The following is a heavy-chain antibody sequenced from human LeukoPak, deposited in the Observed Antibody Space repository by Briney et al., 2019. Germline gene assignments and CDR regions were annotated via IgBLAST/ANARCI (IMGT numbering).Heavy chain of an antibody. J-gene: IGHJ4*02. CDR3: ARAHYSSGWRSFDY. CDR1: GFTVSRNY. V-gene: IGHV3-66*01. Sequence: GGSLRLSCAASGFTVSRNYMSWVRQAPGKGLEWVSLIYSGGSTYYADSVKGRSTISRDNSKNTLYLQMNSLRAEDTAVYYCARAHYSSGWRSFDYWGQGTLVTVSS. CDR2: IYSGGST. D-gene: IGHD6-19*01.